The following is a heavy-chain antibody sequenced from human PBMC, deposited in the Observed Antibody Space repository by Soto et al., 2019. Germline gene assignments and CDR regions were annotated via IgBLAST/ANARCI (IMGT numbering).Heavy chain of an antibody. Sequence: GASVKVSCKASGYTFTSYGISWVRQAPGQGLEWMGWISAYNGNTNYAQKLQGRVTMTTDTSTSTAYMELRSLRSDDTAVYYFAIDRVYYGSGSYYSSDYWGQGTLVTVSS. CDR2: ISAYNGNT. CDR1: GYTFTSYG. J-gene: IGHJ4*02. D-gene: IGHD3-10*01. V-gene: IGHV1-18*01. CDR3: AIDRVYYGSGSYYSSDY.